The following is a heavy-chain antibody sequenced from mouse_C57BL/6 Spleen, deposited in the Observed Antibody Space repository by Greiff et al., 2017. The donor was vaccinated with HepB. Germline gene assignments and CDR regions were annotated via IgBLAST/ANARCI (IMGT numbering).Heavy chain of an antibody. V-gene: IGHV1-64*01. D-gene: IGHD1-1*01. Sequence: VKLQQPGAELVKPGASVKLSCKASGYTFTSYWMHWVKQRPGQGLEWIGMIHPNSGSTNYNEKFKSKATLTVDKSSSTAYMQLSSLTSEDSAVYYCARCGSSYYFDYWGQGTTLTVSS. CDR3: ARCGSSYYFDY. CDR1: GYTFTSYW. CDR2: IHPNSGST. J-gene: IGHJ2*01.